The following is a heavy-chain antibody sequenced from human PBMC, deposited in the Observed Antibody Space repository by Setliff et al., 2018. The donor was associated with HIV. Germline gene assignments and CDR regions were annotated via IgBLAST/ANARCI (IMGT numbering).Heavy chain of an antibody. CDR1: GGSFSDYY. V-gene: IGHV4-34*01. Sequence: KPSETLSLTCAVYGGSFSDYYWSWIRQPPGKGLEWIGEINHSGSTNYNPSLKSRVTISVDTSKNQFSLKVNSVTAADTAVYYCARGRITLVRGVTNPYYDYYMDVWGKGTTVTVSS. CDR3: ARGRITLVRGVTNPYYDYYMDV. D-gene: IGHD3-10*01. J-gene: IGHJ6*03. CDR2: INHSGST.